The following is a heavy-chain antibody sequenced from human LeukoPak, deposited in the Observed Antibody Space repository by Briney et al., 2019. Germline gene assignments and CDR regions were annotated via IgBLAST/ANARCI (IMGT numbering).Heavy chain of an antibody. CDR1: GDSISSGDYY. D-gene: IGHD1-26*01. Sequence: SETLSLTCTVSGDSISSGDYYWSWIRQPAGKGLEWIGRIYTSGSTNYNPSLKSRVTMSVDTSKKQFSLKLSSVTAADTAVYYCARVRGSSGSYEYYHYMDVWGQGTLVTVSS. CDR3: ARVRGSSGSYEYYHYMDV. CDR2: IYTSGST. J-gene: IGHJ4*02. V-gene: IGHV4-61*02.